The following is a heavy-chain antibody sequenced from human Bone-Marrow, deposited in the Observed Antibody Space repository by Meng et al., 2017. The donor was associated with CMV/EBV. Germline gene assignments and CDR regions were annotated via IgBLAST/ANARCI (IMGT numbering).Heavy chain of an antibody. CDR3: AKARSVVTPYYFDY. CDR2: IRYDGSNK. D-gene: IGHD4-23*01. Sequence: GGSLRLSCAAPGFTFSSYGMHWVRQAPGKGLEWVAFIRYDGSNKYYADSVKGRFTISRDNSKNTLYLQMNSLRAEDTAVYYCAKARSVVTPYYFDYWGQGTLVTVSS. CDR1: GFTFSSYG. V-gene: IGHV3-30*02. J-gene: IGHJ4*02.